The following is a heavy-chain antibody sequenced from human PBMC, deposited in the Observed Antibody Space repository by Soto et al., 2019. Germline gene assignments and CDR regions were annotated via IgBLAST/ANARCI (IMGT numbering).Heavy chain of an antibody. Sequence: GGSLRLSCAASGFTVSSNYMSWVRQAPGKGLEWVSVIYSGGSTYYADSVKGRFTVSRDNSKNTLYLQMNSLRAEDTAVYYCAKDGPGDYVPYGMDVWGQGTTVTVSS. CDR1: GFTVSSNY. CDR3: AKDGPGDYVPYGMDV. J-gene: IGHJ6*02. CDR2: IYSGGST. D-gene: IGHD4-17*01. V-gene: IGHV3-53*01.